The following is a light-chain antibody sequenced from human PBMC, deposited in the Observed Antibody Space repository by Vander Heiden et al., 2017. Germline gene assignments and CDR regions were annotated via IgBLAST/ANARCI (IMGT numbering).Light chain of an antibody. CDR3: CSYAGSYPVV. Sequence: QSALTQPRSVSGSPGQSVTISCTGTSSDVGGYNYVSWYQQHPGKAPKLMMYEVSKRPSGVPDRFSGSKSGNTASLTISGLQAEDEADYYCCSYAGSYPVVFGGGTKLTVL. J-gene: IGLJ2*01. CDR1: SSDVGGYNY. CDR2: EVS. V-gene: IGLV2-11*01.